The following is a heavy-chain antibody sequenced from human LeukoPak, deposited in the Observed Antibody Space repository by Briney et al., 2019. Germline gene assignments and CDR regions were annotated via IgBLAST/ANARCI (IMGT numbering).Heavy chain of an antibody. Sequence: GGSLRLSCADSRFTFSSYWMHWVRQAPGKGLVCVSRINSDGSSTSYADSVKGRFTISRDNAKNTLYLQMNSLRAEDTAVYYCARDPNWGRYFDYWGQGTLVTVSS. CDR2: INSDGSST. CDR1: RFTFSSYW. D-gene: IGHD7-27*01. J-gene: IGHJ4*02. V-gene: IGHV3-74*01. CDR3: ARDPNWGRYFDY.